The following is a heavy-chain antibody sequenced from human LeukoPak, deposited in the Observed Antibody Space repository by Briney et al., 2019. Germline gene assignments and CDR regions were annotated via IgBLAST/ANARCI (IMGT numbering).Heavy chain of an antibody. D-gene: IGHD5-18*01. CDR3: ARGAGYSYGLDY. CDR2: INNSGST. CDR1: RVAFTVYY. V-gene: IGHV4-34*01. Sequence: ETLSLTCAVYRVAFTVYYSSWIPQPPGKGLWCVGEINNSGSTNYNPSLKRRVTISVDTSKNQLSLNVSSVTAADTAVYYCARGAGYSYGLDYWGGGTLVTVSS. J-gene: IGHJ4*02.